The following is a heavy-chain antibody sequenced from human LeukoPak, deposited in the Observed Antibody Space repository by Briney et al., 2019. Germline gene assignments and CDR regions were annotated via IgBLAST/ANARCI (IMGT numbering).Heavy chain of an antibody. V-gene: IGHV3-23*01. D-gene: IGHD3-10*01. CDR3: ARQMPGSGQGFDP. CDR1: GFTFSSYA. J-gene: IGHJ5*02. CDR2: ISGSGGGT. Sequence: GGSLRLSCAASGFTFSSYAMSWVRQAPGKGLEWVSAISGSGGGTYYADAMKGRFSISRDNSKNTLSLQMNSLRAEDTAVYYCARQMPGSGQGFDPCGQGTLVAVSS.